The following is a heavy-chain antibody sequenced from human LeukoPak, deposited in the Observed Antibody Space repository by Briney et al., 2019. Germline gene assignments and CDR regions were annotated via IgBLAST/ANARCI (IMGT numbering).Heavy chain of an antibody. V-gene: IGHV3-11*01. J-gene: IGHJ6*02. CDR1: GFTFSDYY. Sequence: PGGSLRLSCAASGFTFSDYYMSWIRQAPGKGLEWVSYISSSGSTIYYADSVKGRFTISRDNAKNSLYLQMNSLRAEDTAVYYWASWGMYCTNGVSHPYYYSVMAVGGQGTTVTVSS. D-gene: IGHD2-8*01. CDR2: ISSSGSTI. CDR3: ASWGMYCTNGVSHPYYYSVMAV.